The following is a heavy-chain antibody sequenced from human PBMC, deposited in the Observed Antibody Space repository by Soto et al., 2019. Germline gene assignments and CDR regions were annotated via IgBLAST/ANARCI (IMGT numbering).Heavy chain of an antibody. V-gene: IGHV1-69*12. CDR3: ARQYSSGWPREDWYFDL. Sequence: QVQLVQSGAEVKKPGSSVKVSCKASGGTFSSYAISWVRQAPGQGLEWMGGIIPIFGTANYAQKFQGRVTLTADESTSTAYMELSSLRSEDTAVYYCARQYSSGWPREDWYFDLWGRGTLVTVSS. J-gene: IGHJ2*01. CDR2: IIPIFGTA. D-gene: IGHD6-19*01. CDR1: GGTFSSYA.